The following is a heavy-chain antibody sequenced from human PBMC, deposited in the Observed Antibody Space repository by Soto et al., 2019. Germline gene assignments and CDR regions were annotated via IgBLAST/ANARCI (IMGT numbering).Heavy chain of an antibody. Sequence: QVQLVESGGGVVQPGRSLRLSCAGSGFIFKNYALNWVRQAPGKGLEWVASITRDGYNKYYADSVKGRFTISRDNSRDTLSLQMTALTIEDSSVYCCTKSSGGSSSVGMDYWGQGTRVTVSS. CDR3: TKSSGGSSSVGMDY. D-gene: IGHD6-6*01. V-gene: IGHV3-30*04. CDR1: GFIFKNYA. J-gene: IGHJ4*02. CDR2: ITRDGYNK.